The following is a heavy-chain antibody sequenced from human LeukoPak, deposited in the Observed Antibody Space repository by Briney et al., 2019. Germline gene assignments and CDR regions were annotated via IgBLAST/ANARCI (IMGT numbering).Heavy chain of an antibody. V-gene: IGHV5-51*01. CDR1: GXIFTDYW. CDR2: IYPADSDT. D-gene: IGHD3-10*01. CDR3: ARQSRDGSKTRGYYFDH. J-gene: IGHJ4*02. Sequence: GESLKISCEVSGXIFTDYWSGWVRQMPGKGLESMGIIYPADSDTAYSPFFQGQVTISADKSIRTVSLQWSSLKASDTAMYYCARQSRDGSKTRGYYFDHWGQGTLVTVSS.